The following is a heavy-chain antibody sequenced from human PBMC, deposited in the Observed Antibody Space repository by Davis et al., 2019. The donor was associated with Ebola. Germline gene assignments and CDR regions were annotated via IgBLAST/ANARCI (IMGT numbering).Heavy chain of an antibody. CDR3: ARTRGYSGFFGDYYSYGMDV. CDR1: GFSLSTSGMC. CDR2: IDWNDDK. D-gene: IGHD5-12*01. J-gene: IGHJ6*02. Sequence: SGPTLVKPTQTLTLTCTFSGFSLSTSGMCVSWIRQPPGKALEWIARIDWNDDKYYATSLKTRLTISKVTSKNQVVLTLTNMDPADIATYYCARTRGYSGFFGDYYSYGMDVWGQGTTVTVSS. V-gene: IGHV2-70*10.